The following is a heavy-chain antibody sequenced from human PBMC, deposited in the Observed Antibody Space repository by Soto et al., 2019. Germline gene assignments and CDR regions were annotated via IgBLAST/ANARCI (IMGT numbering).Heavy chain of an antibody. CDR2: ISSSSSYI. CDR3: ARRRKQSIAAAGTVGYMDV. Sequence: GGSLRLSCAASGFTFSSYSMNWVRQAPGKGLEWVSSISSSSSYIYYADSVKGRFTISRDNAKNSLYLQMNSLRAEDTAVYYCARRRKQSIAAAGTVGYMDVWGKGTTVTVSS. D-gene: IGHD6-13*01. J-gene: IGHJ6*03. CDR1: GFTFSSYS. V-gene: IGHV3-21*01.